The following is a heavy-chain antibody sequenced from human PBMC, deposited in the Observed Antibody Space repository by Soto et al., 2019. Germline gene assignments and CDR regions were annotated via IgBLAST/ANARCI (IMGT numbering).Heavy chain of an antibody. CDR1: GFTFSTYW. Sequence: GGSLRLSRAASGFTFSTYWMTWVRQAPGKGLAWVANIKQDGSEQYYADSVKGRFTIARDNAKDSLYLQMNSLRDDDTAVYYCARHPQGAGSWYSDYWGRGTLVTVSS. CDR2: IKQDGSEQ. J-gene: IGHJ4*02. V-gene: IGHV3-7*01. CDR3: ARHPQGAGSWYSDY. D-gene: IGHD6-13*01.